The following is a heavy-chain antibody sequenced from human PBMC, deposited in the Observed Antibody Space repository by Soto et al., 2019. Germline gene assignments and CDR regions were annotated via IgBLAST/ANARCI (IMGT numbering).Heavy chain of an antibody. CDR1: GGSLSGYY. Sequence: PSETLSLTCAVYGGSLSGYYWSWIRQPPGKGLEWIGEINHSGSTNYNPSLKSRVTISVDTSKNQFSLKLSSVTAADTAVYYCARGFRYYYDSSGYRYWGQGTLVTVSS. J-gene: IGHJ4*02. D-gene: IGHD3-22*01. V-gene: IGHV4-34*01. CDR2: INHSGST. CDR3: ARGFRYYYDSSGYRY.